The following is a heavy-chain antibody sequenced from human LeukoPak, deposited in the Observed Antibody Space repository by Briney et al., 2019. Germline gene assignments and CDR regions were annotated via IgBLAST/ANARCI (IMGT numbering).Heavy chain of an antibody. J-gene: IGHJ4*02. Sequence: GGSLRLSCVASGFTFRNFAMSWVRQAPGKGLEWVSVISAADGDNTYYGDSVKGRFTISRDNSENTLHLQMSSLRAEDTAVYYCAKFKGHYYYDSSGYCDNWGQGTLVTVSS. CDR3: AKFKGHYYYDSSGYCDN. CDR1: GFTFRNFA. CDR2: ISAADGDNT. V-gene: IGHV3-23*01. D-gene: IGHD3-22*01.